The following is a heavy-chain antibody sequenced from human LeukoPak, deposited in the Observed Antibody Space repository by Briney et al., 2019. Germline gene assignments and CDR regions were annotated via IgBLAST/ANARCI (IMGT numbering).Heavy chain of an antibody. CDR3: ACYYDSSGYFDY. D-gene: IGHD3-22*01. CDR2: IIPIFGTA. J-gene: IGHJ4*02. V-gene: IGHV1-69*13. Sequence: SVKVSCKASGGTFSSYAISWVRQAPGQGLEWMGGIIPIFGTANYAQKFQGRVTITADESTSTAYMELSSLRSEDTAVYYYACYYDSSGYFDYWGQGTLVTVSS. CDR1: GGTFSSYA.